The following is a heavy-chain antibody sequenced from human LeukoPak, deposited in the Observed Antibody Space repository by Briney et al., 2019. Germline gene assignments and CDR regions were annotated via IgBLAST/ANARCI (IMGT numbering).Heavy chain of an antibody. CDR2: IKEDGREK. CDR1: GFTFSSSW. CDR3: TRGQPLDK. D-gene: IGHD6-13*01. Sequence: PGGSLRLSCATSGFTFSSSWMSWVRQAPGKGLECVANIKEDGREKYYVDSVKGRFTISRDNAKNSLYLQMDSLRADDTAVYYCTRGQPLDKWGQGTLVIVSS. V-gene: IGHV3-7*03. J-gene: IGHJ4*02.